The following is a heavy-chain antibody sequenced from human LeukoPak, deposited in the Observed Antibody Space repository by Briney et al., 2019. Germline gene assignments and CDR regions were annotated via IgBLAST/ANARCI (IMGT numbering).Heavy chain of an antibody. Sequence: SETLSLTCTVSGGSISSYYWSWIRQPPGKGLEWIGYIYYSGSTNYNPSLKSRVTISVDTSKNQFSLKLSSVTAADTAVYYCAREGSSGSLGDWGQGTLVTVSS. D-gene: IGHD1-26*01. CDR2: IYYSGST. CDR1: GGSISSYY. J-gene: IGHJ4*02. CDR3: AREGSSGSLGD. V-gene: IGHV4-59*01.